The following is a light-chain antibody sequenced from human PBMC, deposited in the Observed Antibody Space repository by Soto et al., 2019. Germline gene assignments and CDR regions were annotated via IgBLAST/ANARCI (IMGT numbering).Light chain of an antibody. J-gene: IGLJ1*01. Sequence: QSALTQPASVSGSPGQSITISCTGTSSDVGGYNYASWYQQHPGKAPKLMIYDVSNRPSGVSNRFSGSKSGNTASLTISGLQGEDEADYYCSSYTSSSTLVVFGTGTKLTVL. CDR1: SSDVGGYNY. V-gene: IGLV2-14*01. CDR3: SSYTSSSTLVV. CDR2: DVS.